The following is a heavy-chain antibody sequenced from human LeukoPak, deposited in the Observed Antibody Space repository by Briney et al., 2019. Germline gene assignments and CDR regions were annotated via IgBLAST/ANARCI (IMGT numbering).Heavy chain of an antibody. CDR1: GGSMNSGGHY. J-gene: IGHJ5*02. Sequence: SETLSLTCSVSGGSMNSGGHYWTWIRQPAGKQLEWIGLIYTGGRTNYNPSLESRVTISIDTSKNRFSLTLASVTVADTAVYYCARDFWPWGQGTLVTVSS. D-gene: IGHD3-3*01. CDR2: IYTGGRT. V-gene: IGHV4-61*02. CDR3: ARDFWP.